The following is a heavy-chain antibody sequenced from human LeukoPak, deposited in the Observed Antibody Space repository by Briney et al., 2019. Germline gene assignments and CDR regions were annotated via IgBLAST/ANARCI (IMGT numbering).Heavy chain of an antibody. V-gene: IGHV3-48*04. D-gene: IGHD3-10*02. J-gene: IGHJ6*04. CDR2: ISSSGSTI. Sequence: GGSLRLSCAASGFTFSTCSMNWVRQAPGKGLEWVSYISSSGSTIYYADSVKGRFTISRDNAKNSLYLQMNSLRAEDTAVYYCAELGITMIGGVWGKGTTVTISS. CDR3: AELGITMIGGV. CDR1: GFTFSTCS.